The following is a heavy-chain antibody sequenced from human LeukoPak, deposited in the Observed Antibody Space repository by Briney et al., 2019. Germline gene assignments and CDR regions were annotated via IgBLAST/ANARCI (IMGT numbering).Heavy chain of an antibody. Sequence: GGSLRLSCAASGFTFSGYWMSWVRQAPGKGLEWVANINQDGSEKYYVDSVKGRFTISRDNAKNSLYLQMNSLRAEDTAVYYCARVRYYGSGSYYYYGMDVWGQGTTVTVSS. V-gene: IGHV3-7*03. D-gene: IGHD3-10*01. CDR3: ARVRYYGSGSYYYYGMDV. J-gene: IGHJ6*02. CDR1: GFTFSGYW. CDR2: INQDGSEK.